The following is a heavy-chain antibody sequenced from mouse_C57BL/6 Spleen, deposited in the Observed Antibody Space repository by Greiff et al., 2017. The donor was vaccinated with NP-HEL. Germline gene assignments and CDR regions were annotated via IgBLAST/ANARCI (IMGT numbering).Heavy chain of an antibody. CDR2: IRNKANNHAT. J-gene: IGHJ2*01. CDR1: GFTFSDAW. V-gene: IGHV6-6*01. CDR3: TRTHYYGSSPYFDY. Sequence: EVKVEESGGGLVQPGGSMKLSCAASGFTFSDAWMDWVRQSPEKGLEWVAEIRNKANNHATYYAESVKGRFTISRDDSKSSVYLQMNSLRAEDTGIYYCTRTHYYGSSPYFDYWGQGTTLTVSS. D-gene: IGHD1-1*01.